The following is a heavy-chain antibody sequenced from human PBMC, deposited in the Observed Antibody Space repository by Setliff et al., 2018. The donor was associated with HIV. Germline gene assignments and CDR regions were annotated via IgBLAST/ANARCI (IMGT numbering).Heavy chain of an antibody. J-gene: IGHJ4*02. CDR1: GYTFSRYG. D-gene: IGHD2-15*01. V-gene: IGHV1-18*01. CDR2: ISAYNLNT. CDR3: VREARGGYFDY. Sequence: GASVKVSCKTSGYTFSRYGFSWVRRAPGQGLEWMGWISAYNLNTNYAQKFQGRVTMTTDTSASTGYMELRSLRSDDTAVYYCVREARGGYFDYWGQGTLVTVSS.